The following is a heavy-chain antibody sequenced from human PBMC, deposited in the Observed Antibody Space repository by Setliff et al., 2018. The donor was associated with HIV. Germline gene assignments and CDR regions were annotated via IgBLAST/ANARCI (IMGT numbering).Heavy chain of an antibody. CDR1: GYTFTRNA. J-gene: IGHJ6*03. Sequence: GASVKVSCKASGYTFTRNAMHWVRQAPGQRLEWMGWISAYNGNTNYAQKFQGRVTITRDTSASTAYMELSSLRSEDTAVYYCARDHQWLLRGSYYYYYYMDVWGKGTTVTVSS. CDR2: ISAYNGNT. D-gene: IGHD5-12*01. CDR3: ARDHQWLLRGSYYYYYYMDV. V-gene: IGHV1-3*01.